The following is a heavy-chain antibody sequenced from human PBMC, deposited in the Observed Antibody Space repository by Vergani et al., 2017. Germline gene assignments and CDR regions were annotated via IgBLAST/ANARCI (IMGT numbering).Heavy chain of an antibody. V-gene: IGHV4-38-2*01. D-gene: IGHD3-9*01. CDR2: IYRTGRT. CDR1: GFSFDNGYY. Sequence: QVQLQESGPGLVKPSETLSLTCAVSGFSFDNGYYWDWLRQPPGKGLEWIGSIYRTGRTHFNPSLKSRVTISVDTSNNHFSLRLNSLTAADTAVYYCARRSGIVYDIFSGTQYFFDFWCQGTLVTVSS. J-gene: IGHJ4*02. CDR3: ARRSGIVYDIFSGTQYFFDF.